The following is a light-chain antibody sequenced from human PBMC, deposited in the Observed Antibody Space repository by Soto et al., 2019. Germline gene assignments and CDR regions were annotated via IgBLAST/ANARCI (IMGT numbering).Light chain of an antibody. Sequence: QSVLTQPACVSGCPGQSITISCAGTSSDVGGYNYVSWYQQHPGKAPTLMIYEVTKRPSGVSNRFSASKSGNTASLTISGLQAEDEADYYCSSYTSRSTLVFGTGSRVTVL. CDR1: SSDVGGYNY. CDR2: EVT. CDR3: SSYTSRSTLV. J-gene: IGLJ1*01. V-gene: IGLV2-14*01.